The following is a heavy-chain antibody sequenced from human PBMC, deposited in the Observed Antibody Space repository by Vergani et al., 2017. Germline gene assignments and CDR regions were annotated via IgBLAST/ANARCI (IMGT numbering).Heavy chain of an antibody. CDR1: GFTFSSYG. J-gene: IGHJ6*03. Sequence: QVQLVESGGGVVQPGRSLRLSCAASGFTFSSYGMHWVRQAPGKGLEWVAVIWYDGSNKYYADSVKGRFTISRDNSKNTLYLQMNSLRAEDTAVYYCARGRYSGYDSGFSGIGLWREPNRGTYYYYMDVWGKGP. CDR2: IWYDGSNK. D-gene: IGHD5-12*01. CDR3: ARGRYSGYDSGFSGIGLWREPNRGTYYYYMDV. V-gene: IGHV3-33*01.